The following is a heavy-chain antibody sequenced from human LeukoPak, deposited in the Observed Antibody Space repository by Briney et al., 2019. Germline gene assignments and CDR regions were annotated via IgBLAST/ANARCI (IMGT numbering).Heavy chain of an antibody. D-gene: IGHD3-3*01. CDR1: GFTFSSYA. CDR3: AKDGGDFWSGYRGGTYFDY. V-gene: IGHV3-23*01. Sequence: GGSLRLSCAASGFTFSSYAMSWVRQAPGKGLEWVSAISGSGGSTYYADSVKGRFTISRDNSKNTLYLQMNSLRAEDTAVYYCAKDGGDFWSGYRGGTYFDYWGQGTLVTVSS. CDR2: ISGSGGST. J-gene: IGHJ4*02.